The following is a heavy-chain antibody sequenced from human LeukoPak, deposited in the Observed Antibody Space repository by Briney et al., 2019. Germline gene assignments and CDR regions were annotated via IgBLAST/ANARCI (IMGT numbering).Heavy chain of an antibody. V-gene: IGHV4-39*07. Sequence: PSETLSLTCTVSGGSISSTSYYWGWIRQPPGEGLEWIGSIYYSGSTYYNPSLKSRVTISVDTSKNQFSLKLSSVTAADTAVYYCARDIFLAWLVPPNYFDYWGQGTLVTVSS. CDR3: ARDIFLAWLVPPNYFDY. J-gene: IGHJ4*02. D-gene: IGHD3-9*01. CDR2: IYYSGST. CDR1: GGSISSTSYY.